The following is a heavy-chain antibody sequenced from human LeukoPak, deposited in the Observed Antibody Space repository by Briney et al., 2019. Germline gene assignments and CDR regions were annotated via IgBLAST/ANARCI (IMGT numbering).Heavy chain of an antibody. Sequence: KLPGKGLEWVSAISGSGGSTYYADSVKGRFTISRDNSKNTLYLKMNSLRAEDTAVYYCAKDPIIGSSWYYDIWGQGTMVTVSS. CDR2: ISGSGGST. D-gene: IGHD6-13*01. CDR3: AKDPIIGSSWYYDI. V-gene: IGHV3-23*01. J-gene: IGHJ3*02.